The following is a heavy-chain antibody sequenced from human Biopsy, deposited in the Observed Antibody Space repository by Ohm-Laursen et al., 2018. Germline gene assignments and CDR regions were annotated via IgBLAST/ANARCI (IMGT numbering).Heavy chain of an antibody. CDR1: GGSISGSS. Sequence: GTLSLTCTVSGGSISGSSWSWIRQAPGRGLEWVGYISYSGSTSNNPSLKSRITISVDTSTNQISLKVTSVTAADTAVYYCAKHGSGWTGDDAFDLWGQGTMVVVSS. V-gene: IGHV4-59*08. J-gene: IGHJ3*01. CDR3: AKHGSGWTGDDAFDL. CDR2: ISYSGST. D-gene: IGHD6-19*01.